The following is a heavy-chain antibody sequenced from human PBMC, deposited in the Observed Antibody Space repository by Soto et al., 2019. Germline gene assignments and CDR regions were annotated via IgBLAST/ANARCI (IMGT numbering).Heavy chain of an antibody. CDR3: ARDKVVRSDRYKVSAF. Sequence: IRKNQEKGLEWIGYIYYSGSTYYNPSLKSRVTISVDTSKNQFSLKLSSVTAADTAVYYCARDKVVRSDRYKVSAFWGQGTLV. V-gene: IGHV4-31*02. J-gene: IGHJ4*02. CDR2: IYYSGST. D-gene: IGHD2-21*01.